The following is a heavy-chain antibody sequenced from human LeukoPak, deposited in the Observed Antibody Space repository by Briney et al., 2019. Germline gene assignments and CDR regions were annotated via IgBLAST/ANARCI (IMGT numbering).Heavy chain of an antibody. D-gene: IGHD5-18*01. CDR2: IYYSGST. V-gene: IGHV4-39*01. CDR1: GGSISSSSYY. Sequence: PPETLSLTCTVSGGSISSSSYYWGWIRQPPGKGLEWIGSIYYSGSTYYNPSLKSRVTISVDTSKNQFSLKLSSVTAADTAVYYCARQYSGYSYGWAYYYYYMDVWGKGTTVTISS. CDR3: ARQYSGYSYGWAYYYYYMDV. J-gene: IGHJ6*03.